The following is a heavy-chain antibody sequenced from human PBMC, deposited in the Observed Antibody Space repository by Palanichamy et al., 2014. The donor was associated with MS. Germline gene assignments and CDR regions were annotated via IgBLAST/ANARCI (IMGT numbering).Heavy chain of an antibody. J-gene: IGHJ4*02. D-gene: IGHD2-2*01. Sequence: EVQLVQSGAEVKKPGESLKISCRGSGYSFTTYWIGWVRQMPGKGLEWMGLIYPGDSDTRYSPSFRGQVTISADKSITTAYLQWNTLKASDTAIYYCARGHQATFDYWGQGTLVTVSS. CDR2: IYPGDSDT. CDR1: GYSFTTYW. V-gene: IGHV5-51*01. CDR3: ARGHQATFDY.